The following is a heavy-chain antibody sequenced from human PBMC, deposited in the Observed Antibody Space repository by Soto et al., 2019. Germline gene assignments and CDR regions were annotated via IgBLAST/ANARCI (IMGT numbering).Heavy chain of an antibody. Sequence: QIQLVQSGAEVKKPGSSVKVSCKASGGTFSTYSITWVRQAPGQGLEWMGRIIPILEITNYAQKFQGRVTITADRSTSTAYMEMSTLKSEDTAVYYCARSLASGRHYYYGMDVWGQGTTVTVSS. J-gene: IGHJ6*02. V-gene: IGHV1-69*02. D-gene: IGHD3-10*01. CDR3: ARSLASGRHYYYGMDV. CDR2: IIPILEIT. CDR1: GGTFSTYS.